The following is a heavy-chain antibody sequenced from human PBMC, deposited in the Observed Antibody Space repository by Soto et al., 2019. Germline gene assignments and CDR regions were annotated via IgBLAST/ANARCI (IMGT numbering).Heavy chain of an antibody. V-gene: IGHV3-48*03. J-gene: IGHJ4*02. Sequence: QPGGSLRLSCAASGFTFSSFEMNWVRQAPGKGLEWVSKIGSSGSTIWYADSVKGRFTISRDNAKNSLYLQMNSLRGEDTAVYYCARATYSSSYYFDSWGQGTLVTVS. CDR1: GFTFSSFE. D-gene: IGHD6-6*01. CDR3: ARATYSSSYYFDS. CDR2: IGSSGSTI.